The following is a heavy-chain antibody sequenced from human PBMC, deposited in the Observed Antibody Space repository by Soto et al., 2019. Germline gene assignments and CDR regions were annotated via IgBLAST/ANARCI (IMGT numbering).Heavy chain of an antibody. CDR3: VRGARSHRSILDL. Sequence: ASVKVSCKTSEYSFGDYYLHWVRQAPEQGLEWMGWINLNDGGTNSPRKFQGRLTMTRDKSITTVYMELSRPRSDDTAVYFYVRGARSHRSILDLWGTGTRGTVAS. J-gene: IGHJ5*02. CDR1: EYSFGDYY. D-gene: IGHD3-3*01. V-gene: IGHV1-2*02. CDR2: INLNDGGT.